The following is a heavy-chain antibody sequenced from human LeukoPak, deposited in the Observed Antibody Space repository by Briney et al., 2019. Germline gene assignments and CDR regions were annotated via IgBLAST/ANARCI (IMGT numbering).Heavy chain of an antibody. Sequence: GGSLRLSCAASGFTFSSYGMSWVRQAPGKGLEWVSAISGSGGSTYYADSVKGRFTISRDNSKNTLYLQMNSLRAEDTAVYYCAKYRPVRGYSGYDFYYYYYMDVWGKGTTVTVSS. D-gene: IGHD5-12*01. CDR3: AKYRPVRGYSGYDFYYYYYMDV. V-gene: IGHV3-23*01. CDR2: ISGSGGST. CDR1: GFTFSSYG. J-gene: IGHJ6*03.